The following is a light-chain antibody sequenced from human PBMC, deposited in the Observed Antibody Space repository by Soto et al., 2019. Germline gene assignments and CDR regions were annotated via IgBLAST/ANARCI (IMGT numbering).Light chain of an antibody. CDR2: LAA. CDR3: QQLNSYPLT. Sequence: DTQLTQSPSFLSASVGDRVTITCRASEGISSYLAWYQQKPGKGPKLLVYLAATLQSGVPSRFSGSGSGKESTLTISSLQPEDFATYYCQQLNSYPLTFGGGTKVEIK. J-gene: IGKJ4*01. V-gene: IGKV1-9*01. CDR1: EGISSY.